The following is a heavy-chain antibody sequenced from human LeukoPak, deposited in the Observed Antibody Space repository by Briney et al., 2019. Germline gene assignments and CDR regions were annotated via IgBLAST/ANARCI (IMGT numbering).Heavy chain of an antibody. CDR1: GGSISSSSYY. CDR2: IYYSGST. Sequence: SETLSLTCTVSGGSISSSSYYWGWIRQPPGKGLEWIGYIYYSGSTNYSPSLKSRVTISVDTSKNQFSLKLSSVTAADTAVYYCARGRTIFGVVDALDIWGQGTMVTVSS. D-gene: IGHD3-3*01. V-gene: IGHV4-61*05. CDR3: ARGRTIFGVVDALDI. J-gene: IGHJ3*02.